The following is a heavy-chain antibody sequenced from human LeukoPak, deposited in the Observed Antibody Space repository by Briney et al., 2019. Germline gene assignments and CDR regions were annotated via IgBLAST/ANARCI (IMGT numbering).Heavy chain of an antibody. CDR2: FDPEDGET. Sequence: GASVKVSCKVSGYTLTELSMHWVRQAPGKGLEWMGGFDPEDGETIYAQKFQGRVTMTEDTSTDTAYMELSSLRSEDTAVYYCATARYRYNRPDNWFDPWGQGTLVTVSS. CDR3: ATARYRYNRPDNWFDP. V-gene: IGHV1-24*01. CDR1: GYTLTELS. D-gene: IGHD3-16*02. J-gene: IGHJ5*02.